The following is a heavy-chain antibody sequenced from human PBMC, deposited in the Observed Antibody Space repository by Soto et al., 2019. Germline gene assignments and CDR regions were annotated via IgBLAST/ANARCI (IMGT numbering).Heavy chain of an antibody. CDR2: IYWDDDK. CDR1: GFSLSTSGVG. J-gene: IGHJ5*02. CDR3: AHRRIAAALYNWFDP. Sequence: QITLKESGPTLVKPTQTLTLTCTFSGFSLSTSGVGVGWIRQPPGKALEWLALIYWDDDKRYSPSLKSRLTIPKDTSKNQVVLTMTNMDPVDTATYYCAHRRIAAALYNWFDPWGQGTLVTVSS. D-gene: IGHD6-13*01. V-gene: IGHV2-5*02.